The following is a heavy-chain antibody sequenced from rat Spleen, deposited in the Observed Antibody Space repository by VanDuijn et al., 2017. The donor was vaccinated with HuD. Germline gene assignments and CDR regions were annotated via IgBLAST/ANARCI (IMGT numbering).Heavy chain of an antibody. CDR1: GFSLTSYT. V-gene: IGHV2-6*01. Sequence: QVQLKESGPGLVQPSQTLSLTCTVSGFSLTSYTVSWVRQPPGKGLEWIAAISSGGSTYYNSALKSRLSISRDTSKSQVFLKMNSLQTEDTAMYFCARSSFDYWGQGVMVTVSS. CDR3: ARSSFDY. J-gene: IGHJ2*01. CDR2: ISSGGST.